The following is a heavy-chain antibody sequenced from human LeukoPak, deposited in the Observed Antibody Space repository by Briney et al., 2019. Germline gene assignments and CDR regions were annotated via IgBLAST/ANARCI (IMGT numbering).Heavy chain of an antibody. Sequence: SETLSLTCAVYGGSFSGYYWSWIRQPPGKGLEWIGYIYYSGSTNYNPSLKSRVTISVDTSKNQFSLKLSSVTAADTAVYYCARLAPIAAAGTGYYYGMDVWGQGTTVTVSS. CDR1: GGSFSGYY. J-gene: IGHJ6*02. V-gene: IGHV4-59*08. CDR2: IYYSGST. CDR3: ARLAPIAAAGTGYYYGMDV. D-gene: IGHD6-13*01.